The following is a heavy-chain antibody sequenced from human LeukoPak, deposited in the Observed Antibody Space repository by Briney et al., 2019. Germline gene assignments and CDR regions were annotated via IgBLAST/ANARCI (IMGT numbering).Heavy chain of an antibody. CDR2: INHSGST. D-gene: IGHD4-17*01. J-gene: IGHJ4*02. V-gene: IGHV4-34*01. CDR3: ATRPLHGDYPDY. CDR1: GGSFSGYY. Sequence: ASETLSLTCAVDGGSFSGYYWSWIRQPPGKGLEWIGEINHSGSTNYNPSLKSRVTISVDTSKNQFSLKLSSVTAADTAVYYCATRPLHGDYPDYWGQGTLVTVSS.